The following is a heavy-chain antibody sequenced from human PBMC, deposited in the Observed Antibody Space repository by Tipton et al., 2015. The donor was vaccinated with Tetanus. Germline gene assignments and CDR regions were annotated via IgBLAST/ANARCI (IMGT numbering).Heavy chain of an antibody. CDR3: ASGSALDY. V-gene: IGHV3-21*01. Sequence: SLRLSCEVSGFVFSSYTMNWVRQAPGKGLEWVSSISSTSSYIYYADSLTGRITISRDNAKNSLYLQMNSLRAEDTAVYYCASGSALDYWGQGILVTVSS. D-gene: IGHD6-25*01. CDR2: ISSTSSYI. J-gene: IGHJ4*02. CDR1: GFVFSSYT.